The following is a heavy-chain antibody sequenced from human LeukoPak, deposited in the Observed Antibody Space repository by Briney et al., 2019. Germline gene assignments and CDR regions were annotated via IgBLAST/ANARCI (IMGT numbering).Heavy chain of an antibody. V-gene: IGHV4-59*01. J-gene: IGHJ4*02. CDR1: GGSISSYY. Sequence: PSETLSLTCTVSGGSISSYYWSWIRQPPGKGLEWIGYIYYSGSTNYNPSLKSRVTISVDTSKNQFSLKVSSVTAADTAVYYCARDHRNGGYDYGGSYFAYWGREPWSPSPQ. CDR2: IYYSGST. D-gene: IGHD5-12*01. CDR3: ARDHRNGGYDYGGSYFAY.